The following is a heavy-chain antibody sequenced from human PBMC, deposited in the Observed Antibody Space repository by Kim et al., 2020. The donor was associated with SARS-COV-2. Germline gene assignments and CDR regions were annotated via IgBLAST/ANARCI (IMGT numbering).Heavy chain of an antibody. V-gene: IGHV4-59*01. Sequence: SETLSLTCTVSGGSISSYYWSWIRQPPGKGLEWIGYIYYSGSTNYNPSLKSRVTISVDTSKNQFSLKLSSVTAADTAVYYCASQGFGELFLDYWGQGTLVTVSS. D-gene: IGHD3-10*01. CDR1: GGSISSYY. CDR2: IYYSGST. J-gene: IGHJ4*02. CDR3: ASQGFGELFLDY.